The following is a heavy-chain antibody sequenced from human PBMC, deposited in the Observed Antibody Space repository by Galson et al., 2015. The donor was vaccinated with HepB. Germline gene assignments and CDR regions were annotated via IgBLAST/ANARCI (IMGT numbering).Heavy chain of an antibody. V-gene: IGHV3-74*01. J-gene: IGHJ3*02. CDR2: INSDGSST. CDR3: ARSGSGRRGMSSAFDI. D-gene: IGHD3-16*01. Sequence: SLRLSCAASGFTFSSYWMHWVRQAPGKGLVWVSRINSDGSSTSYADSVKGRFTISRDNAKNTLYLQMNSLRAEDTAVYYCARSGSGRRGMSSAFDIWGQGTMVTVSS. CDR1: GFTFSSYW.